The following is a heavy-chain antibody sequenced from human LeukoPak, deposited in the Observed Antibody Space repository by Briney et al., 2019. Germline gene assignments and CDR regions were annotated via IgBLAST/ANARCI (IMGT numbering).Heavy chain of an antibody. Sequence: GASVKVSCKASGYTFTDYFIHWVRQAPGQGLEWMGWIIPNSGGTNFAQKFQDRVTMTRDTSISTAYMELHTLTSDDTAVYYCARGGGGLAYWGQGTLVTVSS. CDR2: IIPNSGGT. J-gene: IGHJ4*02. V-gene: IGHV1-2*02. D-gene: IGHD3-16*01. CDR3: ARGGGGLAY. CDR1: GYTFTDYF.